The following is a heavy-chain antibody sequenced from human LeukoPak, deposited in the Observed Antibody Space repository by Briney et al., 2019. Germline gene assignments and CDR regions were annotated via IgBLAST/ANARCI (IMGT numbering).Heavy chain of an antibody. Sequence: SETLSLTCTVSGGSISSSTSYWGWIRQPPGKGLEWIGRIYYSGSTYYNPTLKSRVTISVDTAKNQFSLKLSSVTAAGTAVYYCARPLSMSSGYYYFDYWGQGTLVTVSS. CDR1: GGSISSSTSY. D-gene: IGHD6-19*01. CDR3: ARPLSMSSGYYYFDY. V-gene: IGHV4-39*01. J-gene: IGHJ4*02. CDR2: IYYSGST.